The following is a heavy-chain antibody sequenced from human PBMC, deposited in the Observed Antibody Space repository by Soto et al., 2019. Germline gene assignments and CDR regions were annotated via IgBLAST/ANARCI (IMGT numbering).Heavy chain of an antibody. CDR1: GYTFTSYA. CDR3: ARDRYMVRGAHSYYYYGMDV. Sequence: ASVKVSCKASGYTFTSYAMHWVRQAPGQRLEWMGWINAGNGNTKYSQKFQGRVTITRDTSASTAYMELSSLRSEDTAVYYCARDRYMVRGAHSYYYYGMDVWGQGTTVTVSS. CDR2: INAGNGNT. D-gene: IGHD3-10*01. J-gene: IGHJ6*02. V-gene: IGHV1-3*01.